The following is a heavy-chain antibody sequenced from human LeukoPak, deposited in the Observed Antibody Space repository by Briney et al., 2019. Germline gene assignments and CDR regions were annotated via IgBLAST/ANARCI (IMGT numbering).Heavy chain of an antibody. J-gene: IGHJ6*03. V-gene: IGHV4-61*02. D-gene: IGHD6-19*01. Sequence: SETLSLTCTVSGGSISSGSYYRSWIRQPAGKGLEWIGRIYTSGSTNYNPSLKSRVTISVDTSKNQFSLKLSSVTAADTAVYYCARWGSGWYRSEYYYYYMDVWGKGTTVTVSS. CDR2: IYTSGST. CDR1: GGSISSGSYY. CDR3: ARWGSGWYRSEYYYYYMDV.